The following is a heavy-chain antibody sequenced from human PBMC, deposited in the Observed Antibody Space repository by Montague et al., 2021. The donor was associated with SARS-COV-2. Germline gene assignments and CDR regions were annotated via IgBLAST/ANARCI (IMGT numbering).Heavy chain of an antibody. Sequence: SETLSLTCAVYGGSFSGYYWTWIRQPPGKGLEWVGEINDRGSTNYNPSFESRLTMSVDTSKNQFSLRLKSVSAADTAVYYCARGQVTSFGDLILLSAAGAVDVWGQGTTVTVSS. J-gene: IGHJ3*01. V-gene: IGHV4-34*01. CDR2: INDRGST. CDR3: ARGQVTSFGDLILLSAAGAVDV. D-gene: IGHD2-2*01. CDR1: GGSFSGYY.